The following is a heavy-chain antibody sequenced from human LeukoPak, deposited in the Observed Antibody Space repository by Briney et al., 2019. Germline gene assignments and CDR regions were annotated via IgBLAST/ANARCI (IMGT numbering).Heavy chain of an antibody. Sequence: PGGSLRLSCAASGFTFSTYSMNWVRQAPGKGLEWVSSISSSFSYIYYADSVKGRFTISRDNAKNSLYLQMNSLRAEDTAVYYCARDPYSGLFDYWGQGTLVTVSS. D-gene: IGHD4-11*01. V-gene: IGHV3-21*01. J-gene: IGHJ4*02. CDR3: ARDPYSGLFDY. CDR1: GFTFSTYS. CDR2: ISSSFSYI.